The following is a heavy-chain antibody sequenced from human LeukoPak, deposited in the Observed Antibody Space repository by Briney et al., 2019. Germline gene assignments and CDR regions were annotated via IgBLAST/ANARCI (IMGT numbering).Heavy chain of an antibody. D-gene: IGHD1-7*01. CDR2: ISVYNGNT. Sequence: ASVKVSCKPSDYTFTDYGISWVRQAPGQGLEWMGWISVYNGNTNYAQKLQGRVTLTTDTSTSTAYMELRSLSSDDTAVYYCVRAPGGTEGWYFDLWGRGTQVTVSS. V-gene: IGHV1-18*01. CDR1: DYTFTDYG. CDR3: VRAPGGTEGWYFDL. J-gene: IGHJ2*01.